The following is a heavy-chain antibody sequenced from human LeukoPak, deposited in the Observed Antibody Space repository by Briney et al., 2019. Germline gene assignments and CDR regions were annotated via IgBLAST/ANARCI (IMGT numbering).Heavy chain of an antibody. J-gene: IGHJ4*02. CDR3: ARLDYYYDSSVFFQLFDY. D-gene: IGHD3-22*01. V-gene: IGHV1-2*06. CDR2: INPNSGGT. CDR1: GYTFTGYY. Sequence: ASVKVSCKASGYTFTGYYMHWVRQAPGQGLEWTGRINPNSGGTNYAQKFQGRVTMTRDTSISTAYMELSRLRSDDTAVYYCARLDYYYDSSVFFQLFDYGGQGTLVTVSS.